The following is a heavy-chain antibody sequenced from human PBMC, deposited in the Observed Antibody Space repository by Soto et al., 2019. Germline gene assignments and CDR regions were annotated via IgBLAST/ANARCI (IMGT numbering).Heavy chain of an antibody. J-gene: IGHJ4*02. V-gene: IGHV2-5*02. CDR1: GFSLSTSGVA. Sequence: ESGPRGEPTQTLTLTCTFSGFSLSTSGVAVVWIRQPPGKALEWLALIYWDDDKRYSPSLKTRLTITKYTSKNQVVLTMTNMDPVDTATYYCAHQHRTAIPGIFDYWGQGTLVTVSA. D-gene: IGHD2-2*02. CDR3: AHQHRTAIPGIFDY. CDR2: IYWDDDK.